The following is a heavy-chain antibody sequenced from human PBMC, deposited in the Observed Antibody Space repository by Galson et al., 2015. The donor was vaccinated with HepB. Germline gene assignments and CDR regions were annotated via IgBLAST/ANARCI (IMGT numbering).Heavy chain of an antibody. J-gene: IGHJ6*03. CDR3: ASAIAIFGPNCYMDV. V-gene: IGHV1-69*13. Sequence: SVKVSCKASGGTFSSYAISWVRQAPGQGLEWMGGIIPIFGTANYAQKFQGRVTITADESTSTAYMELSSLRSEDTAVYYCASAIAIFGPNCYMDVWGKGTTVTVSS. CDR2: IIPIFGTA. CDR1: GGTFSSYA. D-gene: IGHD3-3*01.